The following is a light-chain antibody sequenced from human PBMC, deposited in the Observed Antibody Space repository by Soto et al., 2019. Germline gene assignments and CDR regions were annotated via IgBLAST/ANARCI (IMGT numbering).Light chain of an antibody. CDR1: ISDIGTFNF. CDR3: SLYGSSVTV. V-gene: IGLV2-14*01. Sequence: QSAPTQPASVSGSPGQSITVSCTGTISDIGTFNFVSWYQVHPGKAPRLILYEVSRRPSGVSDRFSGAKSGNTASLNISGLQSEDEADYYCSLYGSSVTVFGSGTKLTVL. CDR2: EVS. J-gene: IGLJ1*01.